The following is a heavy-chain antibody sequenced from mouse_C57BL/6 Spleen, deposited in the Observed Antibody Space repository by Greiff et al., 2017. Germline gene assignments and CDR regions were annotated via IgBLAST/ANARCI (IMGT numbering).Heavy chain of an antibody. CDR2: IFPGSGCT. CDR1: GYTFTGYW. CDR3: ERGYYYGSSLLFDY. Sequence: QVQLQQSGAELMKPGASVKLSCKATGYTFTGYWIEWVKQRPGHGLEWIGAIFPGSGCTNYNEKFKGKATFTADTSSNTAYMQLSSLSTEDSAIYYWERGYYYGSSLLFDYWGQGTTLTVSS. D-gene: IGHD1-1*01. J-gene: IGHJ2*01. V-gene: IGHV1-9*01.